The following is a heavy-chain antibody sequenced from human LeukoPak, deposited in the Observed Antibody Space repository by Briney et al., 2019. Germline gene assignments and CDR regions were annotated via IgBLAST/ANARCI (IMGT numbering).Heavy chain of an antibody. J-gene: IGHJ4*02. Sequence: SETLSLTCAVYGGSFSSYYWSWIRQPPGKGLEWIGYIYYSGSTNYNPSLKSRVTISVDMSKNQFSLKLSSVTAADTAVYYCARAPMVRGVITTSYYFDYWGQGTLVTVSS. D-gene: IGHD3-10*01. CDR2: IYYSGST. CDR3: ARAPMVRGVITTSYYFDY. V-gene: IGHV4-59*01. CDR1: GGSFSSYY.